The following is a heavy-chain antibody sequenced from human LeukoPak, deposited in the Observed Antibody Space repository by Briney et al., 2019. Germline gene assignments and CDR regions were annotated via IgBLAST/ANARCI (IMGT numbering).Heavy chain of an antibody. V-gene: IGHV3-30*02. D-gene: IGHD3-10*01. CDR3: ATDRGFYGSGSYYLDY. CDR2: XRYDGSNK. Sequence: XRYDGSNKYYADSVKGRFTISRDNSKNTLYLQMNSLRAEDTAVYYCATDRGFYGSGSYYLDYWGQGTLVTVSS. J-gene: IGHJ4*02.